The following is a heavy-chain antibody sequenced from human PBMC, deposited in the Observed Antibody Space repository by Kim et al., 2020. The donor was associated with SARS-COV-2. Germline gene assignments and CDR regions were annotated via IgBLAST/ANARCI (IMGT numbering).Heavy chain of an antibody. CDR2: ISYDGNNK. D-gene: IGHD2-8*01. J-gene: IGHJ4*02. V-gene: IGHV3-30*04. Sequence: GGSLRLSCAASEFTFSTYTMHWVRQAPGKGLEWVAVISYDGNNKYYADSVKGRFTISRDNSKNTLYLQMNSLRPEDTALYYCARDFLMVAAQPTLFDYWGQGTLVTVSS. CDR1: EFTFSTYT. CDR3: ARDFLMVAAQPTLFDY.